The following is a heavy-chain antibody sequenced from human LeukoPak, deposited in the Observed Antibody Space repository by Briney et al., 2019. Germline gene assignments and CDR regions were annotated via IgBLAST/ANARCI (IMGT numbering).Heavy chain of an antibody. Sequence: SETLSLTCTVSGGSISSYYWSWIRQPPGKGLEWIGEINHSGSTNYNPSLKSRVTISVDTSKNQFSLKLSSVTAADTAVYYCARGYGARSVLGDCSSTSCYTGGWFDPWGQGTLVTVSS. CDR2: INHSGST. J-gene: IGHJ5*02. CDR3: ARGYGARSVLGDCSSTSCYTGGWFDP. D-gene: IGHD2-2*02. V-gene: IGHV4-34*01. CDR1: GGSISSYY.